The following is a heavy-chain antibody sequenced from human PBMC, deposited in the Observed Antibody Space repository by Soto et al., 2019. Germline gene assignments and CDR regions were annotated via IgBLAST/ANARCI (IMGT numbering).Heavy chain of an antibody. D-gene: IGHD7-27*01. V-gene: IGHV4-30-4*01. CDR2: IYKSATT. CDR3: ARGRYCLTGRCFPNWFDS. J-gene: IGHJ5*01. CDR1: GDSISNLDYF. Sequence: SETLSLTYSVSGDSISNLDYFWAWIRQPPGQALEYIGYIYKSATTYYNPTFESRVAISGDTSKSQFSLNVTSVTAADTAVYFCARGRYCLTGRCFPNWFDSWGQGALVTVSS.